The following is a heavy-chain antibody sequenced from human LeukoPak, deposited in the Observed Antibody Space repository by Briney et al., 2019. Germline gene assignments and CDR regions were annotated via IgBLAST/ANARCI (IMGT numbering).Heavy chain of an antibody. CDR3: ARVRPSIAVAGSGPIDY. CDR1: GGSISSYY. CDR2: TYYSGST. J-gene: IGHJ4*02. D-gene: IGHD6-19*01. Sequence: SETLSLTCTVSGGSISSYYWSWIRQPPGKGLEWIGYTYYSGSTNYNPSLKSRVTISVDTSKNQFSLKLSSVTAADTAVYYCARVRPSIAVAGSGPIDYWGQGTLVTVSS. V-gene: IGHV4-59*01.